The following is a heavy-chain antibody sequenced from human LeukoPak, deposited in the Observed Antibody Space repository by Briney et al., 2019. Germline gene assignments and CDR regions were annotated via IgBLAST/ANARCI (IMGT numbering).Heavy chain of an antibody. D-gene: IGHD6-13*01. J-gene: IGHJ4*02. CDR1: GYTFTSYG. CDR3: ARTSSTWYGGVGDY. V-gene: IGHV1-18*01. CDR2: ISAYNGNT. Sequence: GASVTVSCKASGYTFTSYGISWVRQAPGQGLEYMGWISAYNGNTKNAQNLQGRVTMTTDTSTSTAYMELRSLRSDDTAVYYCARTSSTWYGGVGDYWGQGTLVTVSS.